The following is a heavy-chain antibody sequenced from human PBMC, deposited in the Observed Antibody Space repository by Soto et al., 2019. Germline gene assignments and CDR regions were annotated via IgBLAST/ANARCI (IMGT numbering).Heavy chain of an antibody. D-gene: IGHD3-22*01. CDR2: IGASGSTI. V-gene: IGHV3-23*01. CDR1: GFSFSANA. Sequence: EVQLLESGGGLVQPGGSLRVSCAASGFSFSANAMNWVRQAPGRGPEWVSAIGASGSTIYYADSVQGRFTISRDNSKNTLFLQMDSLRAKDTAVYYCAKGLDTSGHYVRVLDSWGQATLVTVSS. CDR3: AKGLDTSGHYVRVLDS. J-gene: IGHJ4*02.